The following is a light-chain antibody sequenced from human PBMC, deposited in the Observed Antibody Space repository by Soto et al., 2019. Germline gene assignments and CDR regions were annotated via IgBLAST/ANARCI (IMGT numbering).Light chain of an antibody. Sequence: QSALTQPPSASGSPGQSVTISCTGTSSDVGGYNYVSWYQQHPGKAPKLMIYEVSKRPSGVPDRFSGSKSGDTASLTVSGLQAEDEADYYCTSFSRSTPLVFGTGTKLTVL. CDR1: SSDVGGYNY. J-gene: IGLJ1*01. CDR2: EVS. V-gene: IGLV2-8*01. CDR3: TSFSRSTPLV.